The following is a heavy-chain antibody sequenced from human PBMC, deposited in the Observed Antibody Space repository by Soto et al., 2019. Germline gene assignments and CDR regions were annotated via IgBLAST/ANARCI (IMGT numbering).Heavy chain of an antibody. CDR2: IYYSGST. CDR3: AREAILVVPAAIYYYMDV. CDR1: GGSISSYY. J-gene: IGHJ6*03. D-gene: IGHD2-2*01. Sequence: SETLSLTCTVSGGSISSYYWSWIRQPPGKGLEWIGYIYYSGSTNYNPSLKSRVTISVDTSKNQFSLKLSSVTAADTAVYYCAREAILVVPAAIYYYMDVWGKGTTVTVSS. V-gene: IGHV4-59*01.